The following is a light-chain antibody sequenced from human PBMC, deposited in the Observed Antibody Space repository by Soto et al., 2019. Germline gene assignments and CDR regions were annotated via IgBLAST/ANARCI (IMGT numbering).Light chain of an antibody. CDR1: QAIRGA. CDR2: DVS. Sequence: AIQVTQSPSSLSASVGDRVTITCRASQAIRGALAWYQQKPGKPPKLLIYDVSSSQSGVPSRFSGSGSGTEFTLTISSLQPEDFGTYYCQQFLSYPITFGHGTRLEIK. V-gene: IGKV1-13*02. CDR3: QQFLSYPIT. J-gene: IGKJ5*01.